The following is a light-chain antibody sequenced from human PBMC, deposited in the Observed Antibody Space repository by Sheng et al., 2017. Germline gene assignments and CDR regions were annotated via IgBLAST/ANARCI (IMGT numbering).Light chain of an antibody. V-gene: IGKV3-11*01. CDR2: DAS. CDR1: QSISRY. Sequence: EIVLTQSPATLSLSPGERATLSCRASQSISRYLAWYQQQPGQAPRLLIYDASNRATGIPARFSGSGSGTEFTLTISSLQPDDFATYYCQHYNSYPYSFGQGTKLEIK. J-gene: IGKJ2*03. CDR3: QHYNSYPYS.